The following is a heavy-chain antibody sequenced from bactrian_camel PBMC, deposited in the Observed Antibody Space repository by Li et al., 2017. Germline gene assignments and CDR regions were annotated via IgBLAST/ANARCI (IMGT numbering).Heavy chain of an antibody. CDR1: RITFSNYD. D-gene: IGHD5*01. CDR3: AAGSDWGRCAAREYEW. Sequence: VQLVESGGGLVQPGGSLRLSCAAPRITFSNYDMSWVRQAPGKGLEWVSSISSLGALTYYTDSVKGRFSISRDNAKDTLYLQMNSLKPEDTAMYLCAAGSDWGRCAAREYEWWGTGTQVTVS. V-gene: IGHV3S40*01. CDR2: ISSLGALT. J-gene: IGHJ4*01.